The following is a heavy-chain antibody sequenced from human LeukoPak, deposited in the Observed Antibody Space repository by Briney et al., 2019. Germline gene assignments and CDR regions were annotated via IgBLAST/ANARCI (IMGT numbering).Heavy chain of an antibody. D-gene: IGHD3-10*01. Sequence: SETLSLTCTVSGGSISSGDYYWSWIRQPPGKGLEWIGCIYYSGSTYYNPSLKSRVTISVDTSKNQFSLKLSSVTAADTAVYYCASSNYYYGSGSYPTIDYWGQGTLVTVSS. CDR3: ASSNYYYGSGSYPTIDY. V-gene: IGHV4-30-4*08. J-gene: IGHJ4*02. CDR1: GGSISSGDYY. CDR2: IYYSGST.